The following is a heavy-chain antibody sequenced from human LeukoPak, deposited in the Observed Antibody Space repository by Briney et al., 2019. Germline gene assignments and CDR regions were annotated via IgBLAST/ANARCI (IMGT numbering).Heavy chain of an antibody. J-gene: IGHJ4*02. CDR3: ASDSRIVDTAMAHFDY. Sequence: GRSLRLSCAASGFTFSAYAMHWVRQAPGKGPEWVSSISSSSSYIYYADSVKGRFTISRDNAKNSLYLQMNSLRAEDTAVYYCASDSRIVDTAMAHFDYWGQGTLVTVSS. V-gene: IGHV3-21*01. D-gene: IGHD5-18*01. CDR1: GFTFSAYA. CDR2: ISSSSSYI.